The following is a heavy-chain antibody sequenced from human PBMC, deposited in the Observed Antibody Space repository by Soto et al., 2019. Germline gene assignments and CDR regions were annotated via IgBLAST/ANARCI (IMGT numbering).Heavy chain of an antibody. Sequence: PGESLKISCKGSGYSFTSYWIGWVRQMPGKGLEWMGIIYPGDSDTRYSPSFQGQVTISADKSISTAYLQWSSLKASDTAMYYCARHYRYCSSTSCSIDAFDIWGQGTMVTVSS. CDR3: ARHYRYCSSTSCSIDAFDI. J-gene: IGHJ3*02. CDR1: GYSFTSYW. V-gene: IGHV5-51*01. D-gene: IGHD2-2*01. CDR2: IYPGDSDT.